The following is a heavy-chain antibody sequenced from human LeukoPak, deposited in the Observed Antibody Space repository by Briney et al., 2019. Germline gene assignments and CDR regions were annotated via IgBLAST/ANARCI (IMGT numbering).Heavy chain of an antibody. CDR1: GFIFSTYD. V-gene: IGHV3-30*18. CDR2: ISYDRSNK. D-gene: IGHD3-3*01. Sequence: GGSLRLSCAASGFIFSTYDMHWVRQAPGKGLEWVAVISYDRSNKYYADSVKGRFTISRDNSKSTLYLQMNSLRAEDAAVYYCAKSYYDFWSGYYQTFDYWGQGTLVTVSS. CDR3: AKSYYDFWSGYYQTFDY. J-gene: IGHJ4*02.